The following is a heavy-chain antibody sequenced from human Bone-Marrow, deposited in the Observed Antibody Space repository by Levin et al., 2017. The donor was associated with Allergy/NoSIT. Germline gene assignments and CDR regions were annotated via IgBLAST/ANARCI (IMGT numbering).Heavy chain of an antibody. V-gene: IGHV3-7*04. CDR3: ARHPPGILDY. J-gene: IGHJ4*02. CDR1: GFTFSSYW. Sequence: GGSLRLSCAASGFTFSSYWMSWVRQAPGKGLEWVADIKQDESQQFYVDSVKGRFTISRDNAKNSLFLQMNSLRVEDTAVYYCARHPPGILDYWGQGMLVTVSS. CDR2: IKQDESQQ. D-gene: IGHD6-13*01.